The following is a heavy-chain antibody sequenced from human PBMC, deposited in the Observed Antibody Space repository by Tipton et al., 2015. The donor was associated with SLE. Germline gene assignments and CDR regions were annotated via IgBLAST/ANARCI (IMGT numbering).Heavy chain of an antibody. CDR1: GVSISGRSYY. CDR3: ASPNSGRWYYFDY. J-gene: IGHJ4*02. Sequence: TLSLTCTVSGVSISGRSYYWGWIRQPPGEGLQWIASMSYNGNTYYNPSLKSRVTISLETSKNQFSLKLSSVTAADTAVYYCASPNSGRWYYFDYWGQGTLVTVSS. V-gene: IGHV4-39*07. CDR2: MSYNGNT. D-gene: IGHD2-15*01.